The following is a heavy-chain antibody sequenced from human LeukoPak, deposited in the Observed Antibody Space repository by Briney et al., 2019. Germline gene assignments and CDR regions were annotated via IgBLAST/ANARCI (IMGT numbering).Heavy chain of an antibody. CDR3: ARGGPSRITIFGVDNPYSDI. Sequence: PSETLSLTCTVFGGSISNYHWSWVRQPPGKGLEWIGYMYDSGSTKYNPSLKSRVTMSLDTSKTQFSLRLSSVTAADTAIYYCARGGPSRITIFGVDNPYSDIWGQGTMVTVPS. J-gene: IGHJ3*02. CDR1: GGSISNYH. CDR2: MYDSGST. V-gene: IGHV4-59*01. D-gene: IGHD3-3*01.